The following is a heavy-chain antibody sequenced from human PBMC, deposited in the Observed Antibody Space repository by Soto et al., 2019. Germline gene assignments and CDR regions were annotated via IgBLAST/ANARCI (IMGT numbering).Heavy chain of an antibody. D-gene: IGHD6-19*01. CDR3: AKAGSSGWTLFDY. J-gene: IGHJ4*02. Sequence: QVQLVESGGGVVQPGRSLRLSCAASGFTFSSYGMHWVRQAPGKGLEWVAVISYDGSNKYYADSVKGRFTISRDNSKNTLYLQMNSLRAEATAVYYCAKAGSSGWTLFDYWGQGTLVTVSS. V-gene: IGHV3-30*18. CDR1: GFTFSSYG. CDR2: ISYDGSNK.